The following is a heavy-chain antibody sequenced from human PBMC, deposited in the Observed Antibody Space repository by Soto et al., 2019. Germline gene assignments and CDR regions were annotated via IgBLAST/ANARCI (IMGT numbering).Heavy chain of an antibody. CDR3: AKDLLCGQCDY. V-gene: IGHV3-74*03. Sequence: EVHLVESGGGLVQPGGSLRLSCAVSGFTVSRYWMHWFRQDPGNGLVWVSSITTDGTNTQYADSVRGRFTVSRDNAKNTVYLQMISLRSEDTAVYYCAKDLLCGQCDYWGQGTLVVVSS. J-gene: IGHJ4*02. CDR2: ITTDGTNT. D-gene: IGHD2-21*01. CDR1: GFTVSRYW.